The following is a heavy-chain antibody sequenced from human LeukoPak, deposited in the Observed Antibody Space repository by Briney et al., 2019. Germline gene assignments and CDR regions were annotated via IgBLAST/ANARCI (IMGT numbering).Heavy chain of an antibody. D-gene: IGHD2-15*01. J-gene: IGHJ4*02. CDR1: GGSISSNGYY. Sequence: SETLSLTCTVPGGSISSNGYYWGWIRQPPGKGLEWTGTIYYSGSTYYNPSLKSRVTISVDTSKNQFSLKLSSVTAADTAVYYCARHLFYCSGGSCDGYFDCWGQGTLVTVSS. V-gene: IGHV4-39*01. CDR2: IYYSGST. CDR3: ARHLFYCSGGSCDGYFDC.